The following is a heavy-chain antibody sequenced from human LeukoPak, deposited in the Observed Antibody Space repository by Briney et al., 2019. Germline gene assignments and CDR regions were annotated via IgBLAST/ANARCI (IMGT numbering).Heavy chain of an antibody. Sequence: GGSLRLSCAASGFTFSSYAMSWVRQAPGKGLEWVSAISGSGGSTYYADSVKGRFTISRVNSKNTLYLQMNSLRAEDTAVYYSARALTRDALDLWGQGTIVTVSS. J-gene: IGHJ3*01. CDR2: ISGSGGST. CDR1: GFTFSSYA. CDR3: ARALTRDALDL. V-gene: IGHV3-23*01.